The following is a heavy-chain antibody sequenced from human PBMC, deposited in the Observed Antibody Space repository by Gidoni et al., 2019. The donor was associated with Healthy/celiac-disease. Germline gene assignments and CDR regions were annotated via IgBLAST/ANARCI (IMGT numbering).Heavy chain of an antibody. Sequence: EVQLVESGGGLVKPGGSLRLSCAASGFTFSSYSMNWVRQAPGKGLEWVSSISSSSSYIYYADSVKGRFTISRDNAKNSLYLQMNSLRAEDTAVYYCARDRASGSYVVGYWGQGTLVTVSS. CDR1: GFTFSSYS. V-gene: IGHV3-21*01. CDR2: ISSSSSYI. D-gene: IGHD1-26*01. CDR3: ARDRASGSYVVGY. J-gene: IGHJ4*02.